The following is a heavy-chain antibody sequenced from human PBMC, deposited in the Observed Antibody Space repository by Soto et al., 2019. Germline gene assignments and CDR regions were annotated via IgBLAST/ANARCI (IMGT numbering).Heavy chain of an antibody. CDR3: AKGFIVAATTPEFDY. Sequence: VQLLESGGGLVQPGGSLRLSCAASGFTFTTYAMSWVRQAPGKGLEWVSGVTDSGGKTYYADSVKGRFTISRDNSKNTLYLQMNSLRAEDTAVYYCAKGFIVAATTPEFDYWGQGTLVTVSS. V-gene: IGHV3-23*01. CDR1: GFTFTTYA. D-gene: IGHD1-26*01. CDR2: VTDSGGKT. J-gene: IGHJ4*02.